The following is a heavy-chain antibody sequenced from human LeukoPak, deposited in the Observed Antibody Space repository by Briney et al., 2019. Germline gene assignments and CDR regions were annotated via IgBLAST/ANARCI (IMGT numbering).Heavy chain of an antibody. CDR1: GYSFTSYW. CDR2: IYPDDSDT. J-gene: IGHJ6*03. V-gene: IGHV5-51*01. CDR3: ARGGNHDYYYYYMDV. Sequence: GESLKISCKGSGYSFTSYWIGWVRQMPGKGLEWMGSIYPDDSDTRYNPSFEGQVTISADKSSSTAYLQWSSLKAPDTGMYYCARGGNHDYYYYYMDVWGKGTTITVSS. D-gene: IGHD1-14*01.